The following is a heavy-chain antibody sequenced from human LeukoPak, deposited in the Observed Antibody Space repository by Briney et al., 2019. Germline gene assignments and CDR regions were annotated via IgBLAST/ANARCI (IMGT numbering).Heavy chain of an antibody. J-gene: IGHJ5*02. D-gene: IGHD7-27*01. CDR1: GGSISSGSYY. V-gene: IGHV4-61*02. CDR3: AREQKVWGIPYNWFDP. CDR2: IYTSGST. Sequence: SETLSLTCTVSGGSISSGSYYWSWIRQPAGKGLEWIGRIYTSGSTNYNPSLKSRVTISVDTSKNQFSLKLSSVTAADTAVYYCAREQKVWGIPYNWFDPWGQGTLVTVSS.